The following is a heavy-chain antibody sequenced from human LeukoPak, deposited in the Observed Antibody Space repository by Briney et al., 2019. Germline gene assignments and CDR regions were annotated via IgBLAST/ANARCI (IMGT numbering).Heavy chain of an antibody. Sequence: GGSLRLSCAASGLTFSSYGMHWVRQAPGKGLEWVAFIRYDGSNKYYADSVKGRFTISRDNSKNTLYLQMNSLRAEDTAVYYCAKGAILWSGELENEDFDYWGQGTLVTVSS. J-gene: IGHJ4*02. CDR1: GLTFSSYG. CDR3: AKGAILWSGELENEDFDY. CDR2: IRYDGSNK. V-gene: IGHV3-30*02. D-gene: IGHD3-10*01.